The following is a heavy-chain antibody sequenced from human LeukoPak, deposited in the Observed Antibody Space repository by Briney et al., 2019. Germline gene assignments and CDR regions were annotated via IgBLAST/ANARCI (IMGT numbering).Heavy chain of an antibody. CDR2: ISAYNGNT. D-gene: IGHD6-13*01. CDR3: ARARAAGTPTLFDY. J-gene: IGHJ4*02. CDR1: GYTFTSYG. Sequence: VASVKVSCKASGYTFTSYGISWVRQAPGQGLEWMGWISAYNGNTNYAQKLQGSVTMTTDTSTSTAYMELRSLRSDDTAVYYCARARAAGTPTLFDYWGQGTLVTVSS. V-gene: IGHV1-18*04.